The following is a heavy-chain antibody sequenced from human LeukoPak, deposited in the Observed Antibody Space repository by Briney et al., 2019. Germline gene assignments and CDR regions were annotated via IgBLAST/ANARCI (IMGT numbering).Heavy chain of an antibody. CDR1: GFTFSSYS. V-gene: IGHV3-21*01. CDR2: ISTSSSYI. D-gene: IGHD3-10*01. Sequence: TAAGTLRLSSAGSGFTFSSYSMNWDRQAPGKGLEWCSSISTSSSYIYYADSVKGRFTISRDNAKNSLYLQMNSLRAEDTAVYYCARDRDPSLWFGPKPPSYWGQGTLVTVSS. CDR3: ARDRDPSLWFGPKPPSY. J-gene: IGHJ4*02.